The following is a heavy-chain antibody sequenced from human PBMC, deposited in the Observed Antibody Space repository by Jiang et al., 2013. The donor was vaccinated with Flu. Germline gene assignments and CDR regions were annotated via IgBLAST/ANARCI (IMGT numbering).Heavy chain of an antibody. CDR1: GYTFTNYP. D-gene: IGHD6-13*01. V-gene: IGHV7-4-1*02. Sequence: QSGSELKKPGASVKVSCKASGYTFTNYPMNWMRQAPGQGLEWMGWINTNTGNPTYAQGFTGRFVFSLDTSVSTAYLQISSLKAEDTAVYYCARDPNSWPXEYFQHWGQGTRGHRLL. CDR2: INTNTGNP. CDR3: ARDPNSWPXEYFQH. J-gene: IGHJ1*01.